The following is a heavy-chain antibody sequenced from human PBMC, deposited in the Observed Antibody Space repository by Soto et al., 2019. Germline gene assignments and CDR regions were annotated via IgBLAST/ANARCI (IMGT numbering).Heavy chain of an antibody. CDR2: IFYSGST. Sequence: QVQLQESGPGLLKPSETLSLTCTVSGGSNSNDYWSWIRQPPGKGLEWIGYIFYSGSTNYNPSLKSRVTISVDTSKNQFSLKLSSVTAADTAVYFCARGGGYYDDTFDVWGQGTMVTVSS. V-gene: IGHV4-59*01. J-gene: IGHJ3*01. CDR3: ARGGGYYDDTFDV. CDR1: GGSNSNDY. D-gene: IGHD3-22*01.